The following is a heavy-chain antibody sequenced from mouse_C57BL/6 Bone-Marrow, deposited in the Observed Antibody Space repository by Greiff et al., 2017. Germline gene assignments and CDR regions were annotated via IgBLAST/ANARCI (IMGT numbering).Heavy chain of an antibody. CDR2: IDPENGDT. CDR1: GFNIKDDY. V-gene: IGHV14-4*01. Sequence: EVQLVESGAELVRPGASVTLSCTASGFNIKDDYMHWVKQRPEQGLEWIGWIDPENGDTEYASKFQGKATITADTSSNTAYLQLSSLTSEDTAVYYCTTSHWYFDVWGTGTTVTVSS. J-gene: IGHJ1*03. CDR3: TTSHWYFDV.